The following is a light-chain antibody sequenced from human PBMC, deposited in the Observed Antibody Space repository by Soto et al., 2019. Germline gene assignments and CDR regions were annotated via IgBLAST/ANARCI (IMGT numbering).Light chain of an antibody. Sequence: EIVLTQSPGTLSLSPGERATLSCRASQSVTSNYLAWYQQKPGQAPRLLIDGASSRATGIPDTFTGSGSGTDFTLTISRLEPEDFAVFYCQQYGGSPETFGQGTKVEIK. J-gene: IGKJ1*01. V-gene: IGKV3-20*01. CDR3: QQYGGSPET. CDR2: GAS. CDR1: QSVTSNY.